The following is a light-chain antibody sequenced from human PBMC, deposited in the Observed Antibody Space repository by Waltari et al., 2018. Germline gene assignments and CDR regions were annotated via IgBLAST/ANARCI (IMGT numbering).Light chain of an antibody. J-gene: IGKJ1*01. Sequence: EIVLTQSPGTLSLSPGERATLSCRARQSVSSSYLAWYQQKPGPAPRLLIYGASSRATGIPDRFSGSGSGTDFTLTISRLEPEDFAVYYCQQYGSSPRTFGQGTKVEIK. CDR1: QSVSSSY. CDR3: QQYGSSPRT. V-gene: IGKV3-20*01. CDR2: GAS.